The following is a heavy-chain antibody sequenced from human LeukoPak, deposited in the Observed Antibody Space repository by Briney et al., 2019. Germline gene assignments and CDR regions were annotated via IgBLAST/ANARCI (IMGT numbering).Heavy chain of an antibody. D-gene: IGHD4/OR15-4a*01. J-gene: IGHJ4*02. V-gene: IGHV3-20*04. CDR3: ARRAGAYSHPYDY. CDR1: GFTFDDYA. CDR2: INWNGGST. Sequence: GGSLRLSCVASGFTFDDYAMTWVRQAPGKGLEWVSTINWNGGSTGYADSVKGRFTISRDNAKNSLFLQMNSLRVEDTALYYCARRAGAYSHPYDYWGQGTLVTVSS.